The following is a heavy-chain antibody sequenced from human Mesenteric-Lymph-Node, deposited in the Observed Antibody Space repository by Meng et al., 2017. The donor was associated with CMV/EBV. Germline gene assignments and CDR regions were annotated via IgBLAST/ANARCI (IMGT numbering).Heavy chain of an antibody. Sequence: GESLKISCAASGFTFSNYWMNWVRQAPGEGLQWVGFRRIKAHDDTPHYASSVRGRFAISRDDSRNIAYLQMNTLRSEDTAVYYCAATRGYDFLFHYWGQGTLVTVSS. CDR1: GFTFSNYW. D-gene: IGHD5-12*01. CDR2: RRIKAHDDTP. V-gene: IGHV3-49*04. CDR3: AATRGYDFLFHY. J-gene: IGHJ4*02.